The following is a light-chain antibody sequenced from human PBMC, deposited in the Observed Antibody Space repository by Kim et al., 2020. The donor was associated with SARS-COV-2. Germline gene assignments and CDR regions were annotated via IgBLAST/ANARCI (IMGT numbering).Light chain of an antibody. CDR1: SSNIGNNY. Sequence: ELTQPPSVSAAPGQKVTISCSGSSSNIGNNYVSWYQQLPGTAPKLLIYDNNKRPSGIPDRFSGSKSGTSATLGITGLQTGDEADYYCGTWDSSLSAVVFGGGIQLTVL. J-gene: IGLJ2*01. CDR2: DNN. V-gene: IGLV1-51*01. CDR3: GTWDSSLSAVV.